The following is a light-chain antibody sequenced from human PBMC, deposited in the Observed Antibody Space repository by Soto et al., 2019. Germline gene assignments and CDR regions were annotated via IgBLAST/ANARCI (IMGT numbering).Light chain of an antibody. Sequence: DIVLTQSPATLSLSPGERATLSCRASQSVATYLAWYQQKPGQAPRLLIYDAINRATGITARFSGSGSGNDFTLTISSLEPEDFAVYYCQQRSNWPSVTFGGGTKVEI. CDR3: QQRSNWPSVT. J-gene: IGKJ4*01. V-gene: IGKV3-11*01. CDR1: QSVATY. CDR2: DAI.